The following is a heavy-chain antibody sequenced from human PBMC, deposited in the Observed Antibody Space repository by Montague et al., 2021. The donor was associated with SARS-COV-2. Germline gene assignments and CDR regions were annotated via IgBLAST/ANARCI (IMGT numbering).Heavy chain of an antibody. CDR2: IYYTGST. CDR3: VRDFYDTSDYFQGTFDV. CDR1: GVSVNNYY. D-gene: IGHD3-22*01. Sequence: SETLSLTCSVSGVSVNNYYWAWIRQTPEKGLEWIGYIYYTGSTNYNPSLRNRITISIDTSANQFSLKPRSVTPADTAVYYCVRDFYDTSDYFQGTFDVWGHGTAVSVSS. V-gene: IGHV4-59*02. J-gene: IGHJ3*01.